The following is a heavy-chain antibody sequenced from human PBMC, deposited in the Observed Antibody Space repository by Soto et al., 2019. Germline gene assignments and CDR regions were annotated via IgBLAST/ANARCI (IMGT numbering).Heavy chain of an antibody. CDR1: GFTFSSYG. V-gene: IGHV3-33*01. D-gene: IGHD6-13*01. CDR3: ASEDVSSSWYDY. Sequence: QVQLVESGGGVVQPGRSLRLSCAASGFTFSSYGMHWVRQAPGKGLEWVAVIWYDGSNKYYADSVKGRFTISRDNSKNTLYLQMNSLRAEDTAVYYCASEDVSSSWYDYWGQGTLVTVSS. J-gene: IGHJ4*02. CDR2: IWYDGSNK.